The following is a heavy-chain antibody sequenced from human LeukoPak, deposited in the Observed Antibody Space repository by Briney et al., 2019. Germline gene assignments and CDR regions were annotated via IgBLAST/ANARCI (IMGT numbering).Heavy chain of an antibody. V-gene: IGHV3-7*01. CDR3: ARAAVEMGTIDFDY. J-gene: IGHJ4*02. D-gene: IGHD5-24*01. CDR1: GFTFSSYW. CDR2: IKQDGSEK. Sequence: GGSLRLSCAASGFTFSSYWMSWFRQAPVKGLEWVANIKQDGSEKYYVDSVKGRFTISRDNAKNSLYLQMNSLRAEDTAVYYCARAAVEMGTIDFDYWGQGTLVTVSS.